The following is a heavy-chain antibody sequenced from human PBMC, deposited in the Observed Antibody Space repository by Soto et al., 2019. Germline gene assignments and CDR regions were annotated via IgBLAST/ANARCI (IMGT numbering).Heavy chain of an antibody. CDR1: GFTFSSYS. V-gene: IGHV3-21*01. D-gene: IGHD4-17*01. J-gene: IGHJ4*02. Sequence: GGSLILSCAASGFTFSSYSMNWVRQAPGKGLEWVSSISSSSSYIYYADSVKGRFTISRDNAKNSLYLQMNSLRAEDTAVYYCARVQYGDYAWDYWGQGTLVTVSS. CDR2: ISSSSSYI. CDR3: ARVQYGDYAWDY.